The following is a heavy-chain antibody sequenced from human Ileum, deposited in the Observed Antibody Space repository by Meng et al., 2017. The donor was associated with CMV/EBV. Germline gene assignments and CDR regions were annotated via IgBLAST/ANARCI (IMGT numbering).Heavy chain of an antibody. CDR2: IQHDGSDK. CDR3: EKHDYNNHLDY. Sequence: GESLKISCATSGFTFSSYAMHWVRQAPGKGLEWLAYIQHDGSDKYYADSMGGRFIVSRDNSKNTLYLEMINLRGEDTAVYYCEKHDYNNHLDYWGQGTLVTVSS. D-gene: IGHD4-11*01. J-gene: IGHJ4*02. CDR1: GFTFSSYA. V-gene: IGHV3-30*02.